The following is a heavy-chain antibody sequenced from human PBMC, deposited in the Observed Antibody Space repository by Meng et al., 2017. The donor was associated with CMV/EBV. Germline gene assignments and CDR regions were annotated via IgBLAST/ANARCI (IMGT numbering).Heavy chain of an antibody. V-gene: IGHV4-34*01. CDR3: ARGGYCSSTSCYDEYFQH. CDR1: GGSFSGYY. CDR2: INHSGST. Sequence: SESLSLTCAVYGGSFSGYYWSWIRQPPGKGLEWIGEINHSGSTNYNPSLKNRVTISVDTSKNQFSLKLSSVTTADTAVYYCARGGYCSSTSCYDEYFQHWGQGTLVTVSS. J-gene: IGHJ1*01. D-gene: IGHD2-2*01.